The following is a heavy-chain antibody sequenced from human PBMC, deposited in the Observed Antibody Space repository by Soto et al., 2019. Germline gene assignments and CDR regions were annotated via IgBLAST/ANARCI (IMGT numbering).Heavy chain of an antibody. V-gene: IGHV1-2*04. D-gene: IGHD3-9*01. CDR2: INPNSGST. CDR1: GYTFAGYY. Sequence: GASVKVSCKASGYTFAGYYMHWVRQAPGQGLEWMGRINPNSGSTNYAQKFQGWVTITGDKSTSTAYMELSSLRSEDTAVYYCARVLGYFDWSPGAFDIWGQGTMVTVSS. J-gene: IGHJ3*02. CDR3: ARVLGYFDWSPGAFDI.